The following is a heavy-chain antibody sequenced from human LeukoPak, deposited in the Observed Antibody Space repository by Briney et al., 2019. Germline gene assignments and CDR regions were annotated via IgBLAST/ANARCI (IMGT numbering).Heavy chain of an antibody. CDR2: ISSSSSYI. D-gene: IGHD5-24*01. J-gene: IGHJ3*02. V-gene: IGHV3-21*01. Sequence: PGGSLRLSCAASGFTFSSYSMSWVRQAPGKGLEWVSSISSSSSYIYYADSVKGRFTISRDTAKSSLFLQMNSLRAEDTAMYYCARDREMATGDAFDIWGQGTMVTVSS. CDR1: GFTFSSYS. CDR3: ARDREMATGDAFDI.